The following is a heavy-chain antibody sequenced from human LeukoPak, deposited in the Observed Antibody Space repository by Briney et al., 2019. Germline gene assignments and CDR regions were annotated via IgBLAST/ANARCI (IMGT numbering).Heavy chain of an antibody. CDR2: INPNSGGT. CDR1: GYTSTGYY. CDR3: ARHGAPYYYGSGSSYFDY. J-gene: IGHJ4*02. Sequence: ASVKVSCKASGYTSTGYYMHWVRQAPGQGLEWMGWINPNSGGTNYAQKFQGWVTMTRDTSISTAYMELSRLRSDDTAVYYCARHGAPYYYGSGSSYFDYWGQGTLVTVSS. V-gene: IGHV1-2*04. D-gene: IGHD3-10*01.